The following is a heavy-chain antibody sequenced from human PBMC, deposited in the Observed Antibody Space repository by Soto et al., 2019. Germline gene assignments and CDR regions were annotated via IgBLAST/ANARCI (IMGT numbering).Heavy chain of an antibody. J-gene: IGHJ5*02. CDR2: INHIGST. CDR3: ARDSGSGSYYNRNLGSRKGDWFDP. D-gene: IGHD3-10*01. Sequence: QVQLQQWGAGLLKPSETLSLTCAVYGGSFSGYYWSWIRQPPGKGLEWSGEINHIGSTNYNPYLKSSVNISVDKSKNQFSLKMSSVTAADTAVYYCARDSGSGSYYNRNLGSRKGDWFDPWGQGTLVTVSS. V-gene: IGHV4-34*01. CDR1: GGSFSGYY.